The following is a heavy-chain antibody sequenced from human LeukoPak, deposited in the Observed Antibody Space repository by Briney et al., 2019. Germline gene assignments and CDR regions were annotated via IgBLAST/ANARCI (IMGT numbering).Heavy chain of an antibody. Sequence: SETLSLTCVVSGGSISSGGYSWSWIRQPPGKGLEWIGYIYHSGSTYYNPSLKSRVTISVDRSKNQFSLKLSSVTAADTAVYYCARGAAIIRSTNWFDPWGQGTLVTVSS. J-gene: IGHJ5*02. D-gene: IGHD2-2*02. CDR1: GGSISSGGYS. CDR3: ARGAAIIRSTNWFDP. CDR2: IYHSGST. V-gene: IGHV4-30-2*01.